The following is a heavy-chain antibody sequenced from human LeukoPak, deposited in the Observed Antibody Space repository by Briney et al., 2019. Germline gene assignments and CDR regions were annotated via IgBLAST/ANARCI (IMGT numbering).Heavy chain of an antibody. V-gene: IGHV4-34*01. CDR2: INHSGST. CDR3: ARDTRYTAAAPGFDP. Sequence: SETLSLTCAVYGGSFSGYYWSWIRQPLGKGLEWIGEINHSGSTNYNPSLKSRVTISVDTSKNQFSLKLSSVTAADTAVYYCARDTRYTAAAPGFDPWGQGTLVTVSS. CDR1: GGSFSGYY. J-gene: IGHJ5*02. D-gene: IGHD6-13*01.